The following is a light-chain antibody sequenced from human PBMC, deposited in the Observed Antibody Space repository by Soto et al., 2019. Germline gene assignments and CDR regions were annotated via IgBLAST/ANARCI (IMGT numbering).Light chain of an antibody. CDR3: QHYETYPWT. CDR2: KAS. Sequence: DIQMTQSPSTLSASIGDRVTITCRASQSIGSWLAWYQQKPGRAPKLLIHKASNLETGVPSRFSGSGSGTEFTLNVSSLQPDDFAIYYCQHYETYPWTFGQGTKVEN. J-gene: IGKJ1*01. V-gene: IGKV1-5*03. CDR1: QSIGSW.